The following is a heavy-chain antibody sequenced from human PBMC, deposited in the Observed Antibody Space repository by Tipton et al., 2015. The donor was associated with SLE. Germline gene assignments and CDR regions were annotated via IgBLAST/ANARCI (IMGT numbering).Heavy chain of an antibody. CDR3: ARSLGTYYYDSTVAF. Sequence: TLSLTCTVSGGSISSYYWSWIRQSPGKGLEWIGYIFYSGSTNYNPSLKSRVTISVDTSKNQFSLKLSSVTAADTAVYYCARSLGTYYYDSTVAFWGQGTLVTVSS. D-gene: IGHD3-22*01. CDR2: IFYSGST. V-gene: IGHV4-59*07. CDR1: GGSISSYY. J-gene: IGHJ4*02.